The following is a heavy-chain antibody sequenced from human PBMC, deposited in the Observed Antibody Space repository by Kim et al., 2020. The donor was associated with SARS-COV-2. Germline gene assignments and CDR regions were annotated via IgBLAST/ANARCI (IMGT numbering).Heavy chain of an antibody. CDR3: ARDGCTNGVCYLRYYYYGMDV. Sequence: ASVKVSCKASGYTFTSYAMNWVRQAPGQGLEWMGWINTNTGNPTYAQGFTGRFVFSLDTSVSTAYLQISSLKAEDTAVYYCARDGCTNGVCYLRYYYYGMDVWGQGTTVTVSS. CDR2: INTNTGNP. CDR1: GYTFTSYA. J-gene: IGHJ6*02. D-gene: IGHD2-8*01. V-gene: IGHV7-4-1*02.